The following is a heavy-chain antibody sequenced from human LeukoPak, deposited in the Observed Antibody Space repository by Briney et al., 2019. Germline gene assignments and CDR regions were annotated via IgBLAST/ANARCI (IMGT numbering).Heavy chain of an antibody. V-gene: IGHV3-30*18. D-gene: IGHD3-10*01. CDR1: GFSFSNFG. CDR3: AKKNSFGSRAGHPLDV. J-gene: IGHJ3*01. Sequence: PGGSLRLSSAASGFSFSNFGIHWVRQAPGKGLEWVAVISHDGSLKSYLDSVKGRFTMSRDNSKNTLYLQMDSLRLEDTAVYYCAKKNSFGSRAGHPLDVWGHGTLVTVSS. CDR2: ISHDGSLK.